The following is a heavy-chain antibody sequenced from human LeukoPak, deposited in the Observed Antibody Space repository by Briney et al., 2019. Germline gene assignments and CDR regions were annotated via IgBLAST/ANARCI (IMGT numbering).Heavy chain of an antibody. V-gene: IGHV4-34*01. Sequence: SETLSLTCAVYGGSFSGYYWSWIRQPPGKGLEWIGEINHSGSTNYNPSLKSRVTISVDTSKNQFSLKLSSVTAADTAVYYCARHRAAAGDMDVWGQGTTVTVSS. CDR2: INHSGST. J-gene: IGHJ6*02. D-gene: IGHD6-13*01. CDR3: ARHRAAAGDMDV. CDR1: GGSFSGYY.